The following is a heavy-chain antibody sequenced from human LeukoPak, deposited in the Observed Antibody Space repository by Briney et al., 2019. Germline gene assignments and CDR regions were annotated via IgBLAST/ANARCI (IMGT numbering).Heavy chain of an antibody. CDR1: GGYIITSGHY. Sequence: SETLSLTCTVSGGYIITSGHYWDWIRQPPGKGLEWIGSAYYTGVTSTNPFFRSRMSISVDTSKNQFSLNLTSVTAADAAVYYCARERSSSGGHNWFDPWGQGTLVTVSS. D-gene: IGHD4-23*01. CDR2: AYYTGVT. CDR3: ARERSSSGGHNWFDP. V-gene: IGHV4-39*07. J-gene: IGHJ5*02.